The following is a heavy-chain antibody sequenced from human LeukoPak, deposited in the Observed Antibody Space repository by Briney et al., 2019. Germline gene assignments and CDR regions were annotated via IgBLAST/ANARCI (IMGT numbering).Heavy chain of an antibody. J-gene: IGHJ4*02. CDR1: GGSISSYY. Sequence: NPSETLSLTCTVSGGSISSYYWSWIRQPPGKGLEWIGYIYYSGSTNYNPSLKSRVTISVDTSKNQFSLKLSSVTAADTAVYYCARGGRYSYGYPLDYWGQGTLVTVSS. D-gene: IGHD5-18*01. CDR2: IYYSGST. CDR3: ARGGRYSYGYPLDY. V-gene: IGHV4-59*01.